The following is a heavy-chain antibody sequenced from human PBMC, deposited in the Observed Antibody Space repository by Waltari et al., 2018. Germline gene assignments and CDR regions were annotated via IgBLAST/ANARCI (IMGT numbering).Heavy chain of an antibody. CDR2: IYSGGST. D-gene: IGHD6-13*01. J-gene: IGHJ4*02. V-gene: IGHV3-53*01. CDR1: GFTVSSYY. Sequence: EVQLVESGGGLIQPGGSLRLSCAASGFTVSSYYMSWVRQAPGKGLEWVSVIYSGGSTYYADSVKGRFTISRDNTKNTLYLQMNSLRAEDTAVYYCARDPSSSWSHFDYCGQGTLVTVSS. CDR3: ARDPSSSWSHFDY.